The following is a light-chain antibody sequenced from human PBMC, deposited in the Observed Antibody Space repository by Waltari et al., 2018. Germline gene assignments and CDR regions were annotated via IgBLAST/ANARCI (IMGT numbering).Light chain of an antibody. CDR1: QSVSSI. J-gene: IGKJ3*01. CDR2: GAS. V-gene: IGKV3-15*01. CDR3: QQYNNWPFT. Sequence: EIVMTQSPATLSVSPGERATLSCRASQSVSSILAWYQQKPGQAPRLLMYGASTRATGIPARFSGSGSGTEFTLTISSLQSEDFAVYYCQQYNNWPFTFGPGTKVEIK.